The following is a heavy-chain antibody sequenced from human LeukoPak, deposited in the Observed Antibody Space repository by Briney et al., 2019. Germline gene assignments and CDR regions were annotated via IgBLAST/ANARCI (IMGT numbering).Heavy chain of an antibody. V-gene: IGHV1-2*06. J-gene: IGHJ4*01. Sequence: GASVKVSCKASGYTFTGHYMHWVRQGPGQGPEWMGRINPKSGVTNYAQTFQGRVTMTRDTSISIVYMELSRLTLDDTAVYYCARALRYDDSSGYYAYWGQGTLVTVSS. CDR2: INPKSGVT. D-gene: IGHD3-22*01. CDR1: GYTFTGHY. CDR3: ARALRYDDSSGYYAY.